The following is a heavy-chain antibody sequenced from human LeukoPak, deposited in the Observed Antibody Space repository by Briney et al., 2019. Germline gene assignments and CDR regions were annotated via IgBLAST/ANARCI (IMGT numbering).Heavy chain of an antibody. CDR3: ARALKVCSSTSCDDY. CDR1: GGTFSSYT. J-gene: IGHJ4*02. V-gene: IGHV1-69*02. D-gene: IGHD2-2*01. CDR2: IIPILGIA. Sequence: ASVKVSCKASGGTFSSYTISWVRQAPGPGLEWMGRIIPILGIANYAQKFQGRVTITADKSTSTAYMELSSLRSEDTAVYYCARALKVCSSTSCDDYWGQGTLVTVSS.